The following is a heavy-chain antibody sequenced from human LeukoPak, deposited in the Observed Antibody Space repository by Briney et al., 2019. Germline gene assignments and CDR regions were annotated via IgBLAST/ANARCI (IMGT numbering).Heavy chain of an antibody. V-gene: IGHV1-8*03. D-gene: IGHD6-19*01. Sequence: GASVKVSCKASGYTFTSYDINWVRQATGQGLEWMGWMNPNSGNTGYAQKFQGRVTITRNTSIGTAYMELSSLRSEDTAVYYCARGPYRLAGRYWYFDLWGRGTLVTVSS. J-gene: IGHJ2*01. CDR1: GYTFTSYD. CDR3: ARGPYRLAGRYWYFDL. CDR2: MNPNSGNT.